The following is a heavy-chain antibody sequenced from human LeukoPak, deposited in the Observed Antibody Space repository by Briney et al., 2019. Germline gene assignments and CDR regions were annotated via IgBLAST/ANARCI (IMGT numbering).Heavy chain of an antibody. CDR3: ARVLKYSDILTGYLLSDYYYMDV. J-gene: IGHJ6*03. V-gene: IGHV4-59*01. CDR2: IYYSGST. CDR1: GGSISSYY. Sequence: PSETLSLTCTVSGGSISSYYWSWIRQPPGKGLEWIGYIYYSGSTNYNPSLKSRVTISVDTSKNQFSLKLSSVTAADTAVYYCARVLKYSDILTGYLLSDYYYMDVWGKGTTVTVSS. D-gene: IGHD3-9*01.